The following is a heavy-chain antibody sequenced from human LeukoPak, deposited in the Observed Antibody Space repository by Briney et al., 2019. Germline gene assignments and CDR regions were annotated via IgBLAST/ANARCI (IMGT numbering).Heavy chain of an antibody. Sequence: GGSLRLSCAASGFTFSSYGMHWVRQAPGKGLEWVAYIQYDGSNQQYADSVKGRFSISRDNSKNILYLQMNSLRAEDTAVYYCAQDRAWIEFYFWGQGTLVTVSS. D-gene: IGHD5-12*01. CDR3: AQDRAWIEFYF. J-gene: IGHJ4*02. CDR2: IQYDGSNQ. CDR1: GFTFSSYG. V-gene: IGHV3-30*02.